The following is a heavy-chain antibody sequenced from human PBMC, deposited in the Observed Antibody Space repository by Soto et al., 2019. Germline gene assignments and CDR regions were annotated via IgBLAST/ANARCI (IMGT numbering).Heavy chain of an antibody. V-gene: IGHV1-69*13. CDR3: ASRLRFLEWSHRGYYGMDV. CDR1: GGTFSSYA. D-gene: IGHD3-3*01. J-gene: IGHJ6*02. CDR2: IIPIFGTA. Sequence: SVKVSCKASGGTFSSYAISWVRQAPGQGLEWMGGIIPIFGTANYAQKFQGRVTITADESTSTAYMELSSLRSEDTAVYYCASRLRFLEWSHRGYYGMDVWGQGTTATVSS.